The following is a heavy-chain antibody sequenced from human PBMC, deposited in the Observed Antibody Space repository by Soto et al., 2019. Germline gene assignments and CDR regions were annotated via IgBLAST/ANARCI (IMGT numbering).Heavy chain of an antibody. J-gene: IGHJ6*02. D-gene: IGHD1-1*01. CDR2: ISWNSGSI. V-gene: IGHV3-9*01. Sequence: EVQLVESGGGLVQPGRSLRLSCAASGFTFDDYAMHWVRQAPGKGLEWVSGISWNSGSIGYADSVKGRFTISRDNAKNSLYLQMNSLRDEDTALYYCAKDTIYYWNEDYYYGMDVWGQGTTVTVSS. CDR3: AKDTIYYWNEDYYYGMDV. CDR1: GFTFDDYA.